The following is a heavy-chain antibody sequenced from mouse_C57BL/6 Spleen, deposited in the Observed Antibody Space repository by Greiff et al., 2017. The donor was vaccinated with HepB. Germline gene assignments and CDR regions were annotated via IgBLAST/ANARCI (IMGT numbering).Heavy chain of an antibody. CDR3: VGGYYVDY. D-gene: IGHD1-1*02. CDR2: INPSSGYT. CDR1: GYTFTSYW. J-gene: IGHJ2*01. V-gene: IGHV1-7*01. Sequence: QVQLKESGAELAKPGASVKLSCKASGYTFTSYWMHWVKQRPGQGLEWIGYINPSSGYTKYNQKFKDKATLTADKSSSTAYMQLSSLTYEDSAVYYCVGGYYVDYWGQGTTLTVSS.